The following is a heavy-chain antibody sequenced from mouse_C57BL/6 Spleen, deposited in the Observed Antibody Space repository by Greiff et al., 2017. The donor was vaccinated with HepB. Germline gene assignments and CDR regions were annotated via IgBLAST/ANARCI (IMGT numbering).Heavy chain of an antibody. CDR2: INPSTGGT. CDR3: ARSDYGSTYYAIDY. V-gene: IGHV1-42*01. Sequence: EAQLQQSGPELVKPGASVKISCKASGYSFTGYYMNWVKQSPEKSLEWIGGINPSTGGTTYNQKFKAKATLTVDKSSSTAYMQLKSLTSEDSAVYYCARSDYGSTYYAIDYWGQGTSVTVSS. CDR1: GYSFTGYY. D-gene: IGHD1-1*01. J-gene: IGHJ4*01.